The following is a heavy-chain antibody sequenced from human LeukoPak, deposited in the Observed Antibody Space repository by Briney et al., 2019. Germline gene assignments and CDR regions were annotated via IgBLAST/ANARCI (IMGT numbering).Heavy chain of an antibody. CDR1: GGSFSGYY. J-gene: IGHJ4*02. Sequence: SETLSLTCAVYGGSFSGYYWSWIRQPPGKGLEWIGEINHSGSTNYNPSLKSRVTISVDTSKNQFSLKLSSVTAADTAVYYCARERGVGYYYGSGSRIDYWGQGTLVTVSS. CDR2: INHSGST. V-gene: IGHV4-34*01. CDR3: ARERGVGYYYGSGSRIDY. D-gene: IGHD3-10*01.